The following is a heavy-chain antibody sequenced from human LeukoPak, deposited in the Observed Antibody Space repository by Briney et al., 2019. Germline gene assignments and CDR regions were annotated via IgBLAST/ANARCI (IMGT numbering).Heavy chain of an antibody. D-gene: IGHD2-15*01. CDR3: AKSRGTNCSGGSCYSFFLDY. V-gene: IGHV3-23*01. Sequence: PRPSLRLSCVAAGFSLSNYAMSWVRQVPGKGLEWVSSTISSDDGTYYADSVRGRFTISRDNSKNTLYLQMNSLRAEDTAVYYCAKSRGTNCSGGSCYSFFLDYWGQGTLVTVSS. J-gene: IGHJ4*02. CDR1: GFSLSNYA. CDR2: TISSDDGT.